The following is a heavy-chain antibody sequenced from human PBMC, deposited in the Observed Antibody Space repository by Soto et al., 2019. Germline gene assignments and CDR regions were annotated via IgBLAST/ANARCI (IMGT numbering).Heavy chain of an antibody. CDR1: GDTFSTYS. Sequence: SVKVSCKASGDTFSTYSISWVRQAPGQGLEWMGGIVPVFRTANYAQKFQGRVTISADESTSTAYMEVSSLRSEDTAMYYCATGKNRINPLNGPRQAFDYWGQGTLVTVSS. CDR3: ATGKNRINPLNGPRQAFDY. J-gene: IGHJ4*02. D-gene: IGHD2-8*01. CDR2: IVPVFRTA. V-gene: IGHV1-69*13.